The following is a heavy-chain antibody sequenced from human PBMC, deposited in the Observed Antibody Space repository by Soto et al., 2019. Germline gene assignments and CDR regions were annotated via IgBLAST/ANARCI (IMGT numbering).Heavy chain of an antibody. CDR1: GFTFSSYA. CDR3: ARIGSGSSTES. Sequence: EVQLLESGGGLVQPGGSLRLSCVVSGFTFSSYAMNWVRQAPGTGLEWVSAISGSGASTYYADSVKGRFTMSRDNSKNTLYLQMNSLRAEDTAVYYCARIGSGSSTESWGQGTLVTVSS. V-gene: IGHV3-23*01. CDR2: ISGSGAST. D-gene: IGHD1-26*01. J-gene: IGHJ5*02.